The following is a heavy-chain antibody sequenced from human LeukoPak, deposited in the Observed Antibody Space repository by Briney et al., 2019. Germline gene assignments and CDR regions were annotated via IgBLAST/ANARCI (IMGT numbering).Heavy chain of an antibody. CDR3: ARPIASESYYPSDY. V-gene: IGHV3-23*01. CDR2: ISGSGGST. D-gene: IGHD3-10*01. CDR1: GFTFSSYG. Sequence: GGSLRLSCAASGFTFSSYGMSWVRQAPGKGLEWVSAISGSGGSTYYAGSVRGRFTISRDNSKNTLYLQMISLTAEDTAVYFCARPIASESYYPSDYWGQGTLVTVSS. J-gene: IGHJ4*02.